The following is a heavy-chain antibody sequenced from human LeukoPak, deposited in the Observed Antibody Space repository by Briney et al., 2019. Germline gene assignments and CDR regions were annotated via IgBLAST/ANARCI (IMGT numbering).Heavy chain of an antibody. V-gene: IGHV3-9*01. CDR2: ISWNSGSI. CDR1: GFTVSSNY. Sequence: QPGGSLRLSCAASGFTVSSNYMSWVRQAPGKGLEWVSGISWNSGSIGYADSVKGRFTISRDNAKNSLYLQMNSLRAEDTALYYCAKDRGVVPAHMDVWGQGTTVTVSS. J-gene: IGHJ6*02. D-gene: IGHD2-2*01. CDR3: AKDRGVVPAHMDV.